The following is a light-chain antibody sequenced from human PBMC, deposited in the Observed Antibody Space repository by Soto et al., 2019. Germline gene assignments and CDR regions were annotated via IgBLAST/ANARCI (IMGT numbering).Light chain of an antibody. CDR1: SNDVGDYNY. Sequence: QSALTQPASVSGSPGQSITISCTGTSNDVGDYNYVSWYQHHPGKAPKLLIYDVNNRPSGVSNRFSGSKSGNTASLTISGLQADDEADYYCSSYTSTSTLVVFGGGTKVTVL. CDR2: DVN. J-gene: IGLJ2*01. CDR3: SSYTSTSTLVV. V-gene: IGLV2-14*03.